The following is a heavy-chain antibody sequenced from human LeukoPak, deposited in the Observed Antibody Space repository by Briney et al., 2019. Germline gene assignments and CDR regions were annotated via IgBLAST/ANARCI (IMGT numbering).Heavy chain of an antibody. Sequence: GGSLRLSCAASGFTFSTYGMSWVRQAPGKGLEWVSAISGSGGSTFYADSVKGRFTTSRDNAKNTLYLQMNSLRAEDTAVYYCAKRSDYGGDWNHFDYWGQGTLVTVSS. J-gene: IGHJ4*02. D-gene: IGHD4-23*01. CDR3: AKRSDYGGDWNHFDY. CDR2: ISGSGGST. V-gene: IGHV3-23*01. CDR1: GFTFSTYG.